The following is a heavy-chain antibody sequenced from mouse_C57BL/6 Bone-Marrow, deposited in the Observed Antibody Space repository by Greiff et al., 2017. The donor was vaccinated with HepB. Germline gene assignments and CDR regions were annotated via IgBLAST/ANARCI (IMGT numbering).Heavy chain of an antibody. D-gene: IGHD1-1*01. V-gene: IGHV1-26*01. J-gene: IGHJ4*01. CDR3: AKCGSSSSYAMDY. CDR1: GYTFTDYY. Sequence: EVQLQQSGPELVKPGASVKISCKASGYTFTDYYMNWVKQSHGKSLEWIGDINPNNGGTSYNQKFKGKATLTVDKSSSTAYMELRNLTSEDSAVYYCAKCGSSSSYAMDYWGQGTSVTVSS. CDR2: INPNNGGT.